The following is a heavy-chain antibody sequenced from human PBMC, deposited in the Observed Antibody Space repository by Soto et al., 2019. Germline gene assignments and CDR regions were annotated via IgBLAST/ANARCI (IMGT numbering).Heavy chain of an antibody. Sequence: SSETLSPTCTVSGGSISSYYWGWIRQPPGKGLEWIGYIYYSGSTNYNPSLKSRVTISVDVQEPVLPEAELCDSLQIEDTAVYYCTTYDYVSASDRIRWAYWGQGALVTVSS. CDR3: TTYDYVSASDRIRWAY. J-gene: IGHJ4*02. D-gene: IGHD3-16*02. V-gene: IGHV4-59*12. CDR2: IYYSGST. CDR1: GGSISSYY.